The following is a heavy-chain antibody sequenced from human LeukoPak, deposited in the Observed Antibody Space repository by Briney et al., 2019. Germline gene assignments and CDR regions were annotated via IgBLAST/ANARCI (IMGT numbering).Heavy chain of an antibody. J-gene: IGHJ4*02. CDR1: GFTFSDYY. CDR2: VSSGSSTI. V-gene: IGHV3-11*04. D-gene: IGHD5-24*01. CDR3: ARGRGDGYNSGGYYFDY. Sequence: GGSLRLSCAASGFTFSDYYMSWIRQAPGKGLEWVSYVSSGSSTIYYADSVKGRFTVSRDNARNSLYLQMNSLRAEDTAVYYCARGRGDGYNSGGYYFDYWGQGTLVTVSS.